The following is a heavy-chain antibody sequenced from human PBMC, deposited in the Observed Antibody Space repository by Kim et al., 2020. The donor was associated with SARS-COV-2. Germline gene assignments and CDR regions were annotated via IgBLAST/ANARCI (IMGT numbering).Heavy chain of an antibody. V-gene: IGHV4-34*01. Sequence: SETLSLTCAVYGGSFSGYYWSWIRQPPGKGLEWIGEINHSGSTNYNPSLKSRVTISVDTSKNQFSLKLSSVTAADMAVYYCARGWGDSDSSDTSGEFDYWGQGTLVTVSS. J-gene: IGHJ4*02. D-gene: IGHD3-22*01. CDR2: INHSGST. CDR3: ARGWGDSDSSDTSGEFDY. CDR1: GGSFSGYY.